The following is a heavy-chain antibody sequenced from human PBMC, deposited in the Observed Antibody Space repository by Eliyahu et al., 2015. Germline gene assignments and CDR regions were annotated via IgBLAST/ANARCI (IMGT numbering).Heavy chain of an antibody. D-gene: IGHD6-13*01. V-gene: IGHV1-2*02. CDR2: INPNSGGT. CDR3: ARVGVSSWHNVRDP. Sequence: QVQLVQSGAEXKKPGASVKVXCKASGYXFXGYYXHWVRQAPGQGLEWMGWINPNSGGTNYAQKFQGRVTMTRDTSISTAYMELSRLRSDDTAVYYCARVGVSSWHNVRDPWGQGTLVTVSS. CDR1: GYXFXGYY. J-gene: IGHJ5*02.